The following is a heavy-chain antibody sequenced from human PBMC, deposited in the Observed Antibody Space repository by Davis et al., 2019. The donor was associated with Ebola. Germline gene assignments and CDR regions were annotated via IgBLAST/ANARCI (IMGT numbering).Heavy chain of an antibody. Sequence: GSLRLSCAVSGGSISSSNWWSWVRQPPGKGLEWIGEIYHSGSTNYNPSLKSRVTISVDKSKNQFSLKLSSVTAADTAVYYCARARARPYYYYGMDVWGKGTTVTVSS. D-gene: IGHD6-6*01. V-gene: IGHV4-4*02. J-gene: IGHJ6*04. CDR3: ARARARPYYYYGMDV. CDR1: GGSISSSNW. CDR2: IYHSGST.